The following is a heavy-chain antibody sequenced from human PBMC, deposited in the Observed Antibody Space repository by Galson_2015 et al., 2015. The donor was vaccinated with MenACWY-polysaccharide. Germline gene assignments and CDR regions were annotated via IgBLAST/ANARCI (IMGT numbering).Heavy chain of an antibody. CDR3: ARDTGGSDY. D-gene: IGHD3-16*01. V-gene: IGHV3-23*01. J-gene: IGHJ4*02. Sequence: SLRLSCAASGFTFSNYAMSWVRQAPGKGLEWVSTIGGSGSNTHYADSVKGRFTISRDNAKNSLYLQMNSLRAEDTAIYYCARDTGGSDYWGQGTLVTVSS. CDR2: IGGSGSNT. CDR1: GFTFSNYA.